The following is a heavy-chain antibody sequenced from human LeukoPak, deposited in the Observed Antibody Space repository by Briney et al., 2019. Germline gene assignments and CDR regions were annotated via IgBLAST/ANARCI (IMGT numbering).Heavy chain of an antibody. V-gene: IGHV4-38-2*02. J-gene: IGHJ4*02. CDR2: IYYSGST. D-gene: IGHD3-22*01. Sequence: SETLSLTCTVSGYSIGSGYYWGWIRQPPGKGLEWIGSIYYSGSTYDNPSLKSRVTISLDTSKSQFSLKLSSVTASDTAVYYCARHRLYDSTGYYYDFDYWGQGTLVTVSS. CDR3: ARHRLYDSTGYYYDFDY. CDR1: GYSIGSGYY.